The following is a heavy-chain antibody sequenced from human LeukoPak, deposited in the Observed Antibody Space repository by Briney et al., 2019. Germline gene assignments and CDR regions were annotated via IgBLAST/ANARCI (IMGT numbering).Heavy chain of an antibody. D-gene: IGHD4-17*01. V-gene: IGHV4-4*08. CDR3: ARDSATVTSFDY. CDR1: GGSISSYY. CDR2: IYTSGST. J-gene: IGHJ4*02. Sequence: SETLSLACTVSGGSISSYYWSWIRQPPGKGLEWIGRIYTSGSTNYNPSLKSRVTISVDTSKNQFSLKLSSVTAADTAVYYCARDSATVTSFDYWGQGTLVTVSS.